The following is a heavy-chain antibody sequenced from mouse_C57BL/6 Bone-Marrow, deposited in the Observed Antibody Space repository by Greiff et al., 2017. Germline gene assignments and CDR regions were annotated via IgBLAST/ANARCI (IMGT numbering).Heavy chain of an antibody. CDR3: ARNWAAWFAY. D-gene: IGHD4-1*01. CDR1: GFTFSSYA. CDR2: ISDGGGYT. V-gene: IGHV5-4*03. Sequence: EVKVVESGGGLVKPGGSLKLSCAASGFTFSSYAMSWVRQTPEKRLEWVATISDGGGYTYYPDNVKGRFTISRDNAKNNLYLQMSHLKSEDTAMYYCARNWAAWFAYWGQGTLVTVSA. J-gene: IGHJ3*01.